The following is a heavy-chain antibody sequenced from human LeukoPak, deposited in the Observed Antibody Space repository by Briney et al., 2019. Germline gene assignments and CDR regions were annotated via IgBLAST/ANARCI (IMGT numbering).Heavy chain of an antibody. CDR1: GFTVSSNY. V-gene: IGHV3-53*01. CDR2: IYAGGST. CDR3: ASGGMGTRKYYSDPFHY. J-gene: IGHJ4*02. D-gene: IGHD3-10*01. Sequence: GGSLRLSCAASGFTVSSNYMTGGRQAPGGGLGWGSIIYAGGSTYYADSVRGRFTISRDSSKTTVCLQMNSVRAEDTAVYYCASGGMGTRKYYSDPFHYWGQGTLVTVSS.